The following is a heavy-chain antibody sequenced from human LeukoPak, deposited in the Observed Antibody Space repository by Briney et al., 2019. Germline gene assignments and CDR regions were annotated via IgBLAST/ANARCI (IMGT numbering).Heavy chain of an antibody. CDR2: ISSSSSTI. Sequence: GGSLRLSCAASGFTFSSYNMNWVRQAPGRGLEWVSYISSSSSTIYYADSVKGRFTISRDNAKNSLYLQMNSLRAEDTAVYYCARDDYYYGMDVWGQGTTVTVSS. V-gene: IGHV3-48*04. CDR1: GFTFSSYN. CDR3: ARDDYYYGMDV. J-gene: IGHJ6*02.